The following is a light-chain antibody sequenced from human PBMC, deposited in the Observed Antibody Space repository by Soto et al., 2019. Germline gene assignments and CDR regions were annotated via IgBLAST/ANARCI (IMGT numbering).Light chain of an antibody. CDR3: AAWDDSLSGPHVV. CDR1: SSNIGSNY. V-gene: IGLV1-47*01. Sequence: QSVLTQPPSASGTPGQRVTISCSGSSSNIGSNYVYWYQQLPGTAPKLLIYRNNQRPSGVPDRFSGSKSGTSASLVISGLRSEDEADYYCAAWDDSLSGPHVVFGGGTKVTVL. CDR2: RNN. J-gene: IGLJ2*01.